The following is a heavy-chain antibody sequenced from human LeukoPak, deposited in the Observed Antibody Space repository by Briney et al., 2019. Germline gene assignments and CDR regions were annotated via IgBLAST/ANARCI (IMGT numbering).Heavy chain of an antibody. D-gene: IGHD6-13*01. CDR2: ISGSGGST. Sequence: GGSLRLSCAASGFTFSTYGMNWVRQAPGKGLEWVSGISGSGGSTYYADSVKGRFTISRDNAKNSLYLQMNSLRDEDTAVYYCAREYSSSYYFDYWGQGTLVTVSS. V-gene: IGHV3-48*02. J-gene: IGHJ4*02. CDR3: AREYSSSYYFDY. CDR1: GFTFSTYG.